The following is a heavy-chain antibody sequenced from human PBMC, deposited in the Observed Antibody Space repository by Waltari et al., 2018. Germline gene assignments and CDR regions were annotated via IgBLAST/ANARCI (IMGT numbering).Heavy chain of an antibody. D-gene: IGHD2-8*02. CDR3: ARDRTGALIDY. V-gene: IGHV3-30-3*01. CDR2: TSYDKSGR. Sequence: QVQLVESGGGVVQPGRSLRLSCAASGLTFSTYTMHWVRQAPGRGLEWVALTSYDKSGRYFADSVKGRFTISRDNSKNTVYLQMNSLRPEDTAVYYCARDRTGALIDYWGQGILVTVSS. J-gene: IGHJ4*02. CDR1: GLTFSTYT.